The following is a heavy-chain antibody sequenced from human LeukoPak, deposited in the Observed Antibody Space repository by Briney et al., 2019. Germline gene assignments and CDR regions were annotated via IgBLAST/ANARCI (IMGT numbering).Heavy chain of an antibody. CDR2: ISWNSGSI. CDR3: AKEVRSSTSCGMDV. J-gene: IGHJ6*02. CDR1: GFTFDDYA. D-gene: IGHD2-2*01. Sequence: PGGSLRLSCAASGFTFDDYAMHWVRQAPGKGLEWVSGISWNSGSIGYADSVKGRFTISRDNAKNSLYLQMNSLRAEDTALYYYAKEVRSSTSCGMDVWGQGTTVTVSS. V-gene: IGHV3-9*01.